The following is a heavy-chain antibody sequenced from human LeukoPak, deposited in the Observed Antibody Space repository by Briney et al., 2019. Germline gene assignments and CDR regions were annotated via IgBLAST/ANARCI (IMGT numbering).Heavy chain of an antibody. Sequence: ASVKVSCKASGGTFSSYAISWVRQAPGQRLEWMGWINAGNGNTKYSQKFQGRVTITRDTSATTAYLELSSLRSEDTAVYYCAIWFGESFDYWGQGTLVTVSS. V-gene: IGHV1-3*01. D-gene: IGHD3-10*01. J-gene: IGHJ4*02. CDR2: INAGNGNT. CDR1: GGTFSSYA. CDR3: AIWFGESFDY.